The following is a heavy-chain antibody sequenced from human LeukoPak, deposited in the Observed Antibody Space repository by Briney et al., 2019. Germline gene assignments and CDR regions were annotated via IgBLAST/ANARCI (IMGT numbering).Heavy chain of an antibody. CDR1: GFTFSSYW. CDR2: IKEDGGEK. D-gene: IGHD4-23*01. J-gene: IGHJ4*02. CDR3: ARDRGYSTFDY. V-gene: IGHV3-7*01. Sequence: GGSLRLSCAASGFTFSSYWMSWVRQAPGKGLEWVAIIKEDGGEKNYVDSVKGRFTISRDNAKNSLYLQMNSLRAEDTAVYYCARDRGYSTFDYWGQGTLVTVSS.